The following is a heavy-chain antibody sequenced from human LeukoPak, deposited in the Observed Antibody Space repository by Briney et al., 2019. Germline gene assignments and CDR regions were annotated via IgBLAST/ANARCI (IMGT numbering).Heavy chain of an antibody. J-gene: IGHJ4*02. CDR2: ISWNSGSI. CDR3: AKTYDSSGYYYAAFDY. D-gene: IGHD3-22*01. Sequence: GWSLRLSCAASGFTFDDYAMHWVRQAPGKGLEWVSGISWNSGSIGYADSVKGRFTISRDNAKNSLYLQMNSLRAEDTALYYCAKTYDSSGYYYAAFDYWGQGTLVTVSS. CDR1: GFTFDDYA. V-gene: IGHV3-9*01.